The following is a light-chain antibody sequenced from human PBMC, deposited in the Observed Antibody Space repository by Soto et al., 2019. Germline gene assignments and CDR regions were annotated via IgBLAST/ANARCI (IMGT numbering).Light chain of an antibody. J-gene: IGKJ1*01. V-gene: IGKV1-33*01. CDR1: QDINNY. CDR3: QQYGNLLWT. Sequence: DIQMTQSPSSLSASVGDRVTITCQASQDINNYLNWYRHKPGKAPELLIYDASNLETGVPSRFSGGGSGTDFTFTISSLQPEDIATYHCQQYGNLLWTFGQGTKVEIK. CDR2: DAS.